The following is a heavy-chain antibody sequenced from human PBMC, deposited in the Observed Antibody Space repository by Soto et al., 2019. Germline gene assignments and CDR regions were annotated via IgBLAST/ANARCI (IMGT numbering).Heavy chain of an antibody. D-gene: IGHD3-9*01. J-gene: IGHJ6*02. V-gene: IGHV5-51*01. Sequence: PGESLKISCKGYGYSFSRYWIGWVRQMPGKGLEWMGIIYPGDSDTKYSPSFEGQVTISVDKSISTAYLQWSSLKASDTAMYYCARRDYNILTGYYSYGMDIWGQRTTVTVSS. CDR3: ARRDYNILTGYYSYGMDI. CDR2: IYPGDSDT. CDR1: GYSFSRYW.